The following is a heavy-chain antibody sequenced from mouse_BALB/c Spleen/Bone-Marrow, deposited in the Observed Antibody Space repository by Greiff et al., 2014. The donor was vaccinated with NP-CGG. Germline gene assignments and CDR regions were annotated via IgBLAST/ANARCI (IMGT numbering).Heavy chain of an antibody. Sequence: VQLQQSGAELVRPGSSVKISCKASGYAFSSYWMNWVKQRPGQGLGWIGQIYPGDGDTNYNGNFKDKATLTVDRSSSTAFMQLSSLTSEDSAVYFCARWYRDPHFAMDYWGPGTSVTVSS. J-gene: IGHJ4*01. D-gene: IGHD2-14*01. V-gene: IGHV1-80*01. CDR3: ARWYRDPHFAMDY. CDR1: GYAFSSYW. CDR2: IYPGDGDT.